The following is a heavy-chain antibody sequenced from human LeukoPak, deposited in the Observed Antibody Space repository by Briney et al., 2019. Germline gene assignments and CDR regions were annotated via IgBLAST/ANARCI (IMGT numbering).Heavy chain of an antibody. J-gene: IGHJ4*02. Sequence: ASVKVSCKASGGTFSSYAISWVRQAPGQGLEWMGRIIPILGIANYAQKFQGRVTITADKSTSTAYMELSSLRSEDTAVYYCARDGRDGYPGDYWGQGTLVTVSS. CDR1: GGTFSSYA. CDR2: IIPILGIA. V-gene: IGHV1-69*04. CDR3: ARDGRDGYPGDY. D-gene: IGHD5-24*01.